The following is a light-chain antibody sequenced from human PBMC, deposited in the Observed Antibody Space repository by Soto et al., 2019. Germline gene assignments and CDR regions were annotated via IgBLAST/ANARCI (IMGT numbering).Light chain of an antibody. J-gene: IGKJ1*01. CDR3: QQYNNWPWT. V-gene: IGKV3D-15*01. CDR1: HSVYSN. CDR2: AAS. Sequence: IELTFYPAAMTVSLVERASVSYLACHSVYSNLAWYRRKPGPAPRLLIHAASPRATGIPAGFSGSGSGTEFTLSISSLQSEDFAVYYCQQYNNWPWTFGQGTKVAIK.